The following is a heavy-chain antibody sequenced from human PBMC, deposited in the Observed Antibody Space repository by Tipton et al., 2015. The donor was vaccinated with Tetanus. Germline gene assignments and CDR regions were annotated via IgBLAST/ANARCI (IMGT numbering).Heavy chain of an antibody. CDR1: GFTFSNAW. V-gene: IGHV3-15*01. CDR2: IKGKTDGGTT. CDR3: TADSSIGSN. J-gene: IGHJ4*02. Sequence: GSLRLSCAASGFTFSNAWMTWVRQAPGKGLEWVGRIKGKTDGGTTDYAAPVKGRFSISRDDSKNTLYLQMNSLKAEDSAVYYCTADSSIGSNWGQGTLVTVSS. D-gene: IGHD1-26*01.